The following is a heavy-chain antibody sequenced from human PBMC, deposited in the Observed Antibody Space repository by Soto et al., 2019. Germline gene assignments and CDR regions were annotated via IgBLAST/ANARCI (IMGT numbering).Heavy chain of an antibody. CDR1: GFTFSNYA. Sequence: VQLLESGGGLVQPGGSLRLSCAASGFTFSNYAMSWVRQAPGKGLEWVSAISGSGASTYYADSVKGRFTISRDNSKNTIYLQMNSLRAEDTAVYYCAKEYCASTSCNFDHWGQGTLVTVSS. CDR3: AKEYCASTSCNFDH. V-gene: IGHV3-23*01. CDR2: ISGSGAST. J-gene: IGHJ4*02. D-gene: IGHD2-2*01.